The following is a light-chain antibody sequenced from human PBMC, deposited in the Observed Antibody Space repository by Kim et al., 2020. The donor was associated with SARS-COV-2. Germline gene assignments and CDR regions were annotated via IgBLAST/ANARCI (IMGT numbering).Light chain of an antibody. J-gene: IGLJ2*01. CDR2: AND. V-gene: IGLV1-51*01. Sequence: GQKVTISCSGSTSNIGNDDVSWYQQLPGTAPKLLIYANDKRPSGIPDRFSGSKSGTSATLGITGLQTGDEADYFCGTWDTRLKVGVFGGGTRLTVL. CDR1: TSNIGNDD. CDR3: GTWDTRLKVGV.